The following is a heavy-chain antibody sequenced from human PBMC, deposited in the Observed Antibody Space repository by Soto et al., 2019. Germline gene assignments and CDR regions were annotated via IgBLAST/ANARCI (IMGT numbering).Heavy chain of an antibody. CDR1: GFAFGSYW. CDR2: INQGGSET. J-gene: IGHJ5*02. CDR3: ARGSLYSSVWLNWFDP. D-gene: IGHD6-19*01. V-gene: IGHV3-7*03. Sequence: GGSLRLSCGASGFAFGSYWMGWVRQAPVKGLEWVAYINQGGSETYYVDSVRGRFTVSRANARNSLDLQMNSLRADDTAVYYCARGSLYSSVWLNWFDPWGRGTLVPVSS.